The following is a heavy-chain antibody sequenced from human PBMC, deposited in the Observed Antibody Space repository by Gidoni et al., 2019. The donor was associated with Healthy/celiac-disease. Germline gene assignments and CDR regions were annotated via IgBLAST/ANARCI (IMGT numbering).Heavy chain of an antibody. Sequence: EVQLVESGGGLVQPGGSLRLSCAASGFTFSSYSMNWVRQAPGKGLEWVSYISSSSSTIYYADSVKGRFTISRDNAKNSLYLQMNSLRDEDTAVYYCARDPGTAWDSSGYYLYDYWGQGTLVTVSS. D-gene: IGHD3-22*01. V-gene: IGHV3-48*02. CDR1: GFTFSSYS. J-gene: IGHJ4*02. CDR3: ARDPGTAWDSSGYYLYDY. CDR2: ISSSSSTI.